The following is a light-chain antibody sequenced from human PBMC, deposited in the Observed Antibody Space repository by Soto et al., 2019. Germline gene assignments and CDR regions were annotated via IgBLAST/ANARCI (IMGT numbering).Light chain of an antibody. V-gene: IGLV2-8*01. Sequence: QSVLTQPPSASGSPGQSVTISCTGTSSDVGSYRFVSWYQQHPGKAPKLLIYEVSKRPSGVHDRFSAATSGNTASLTVSGLQAEDEADYYCSSYAGNNNVIFGGGTKLTVL. CDR3: SSYAGNNNVI. J-gene: IGLJ2*01. CDR1: SSDVGSYRF. CDR2: EVS.